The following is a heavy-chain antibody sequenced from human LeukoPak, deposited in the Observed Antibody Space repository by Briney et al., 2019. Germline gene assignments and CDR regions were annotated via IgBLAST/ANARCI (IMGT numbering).Heavy chain of an antibody. CDR3: ARSDRYKGILYYMDV. CDR1: GFTFSSYS. Sequence: GGSLRLSCAASGFTFSSYSMNWVRQAPGKGLEWVSSISSSSSYIYYADSVKGRFTISRDNAKNSLYLQMNSLRAEDTAVYYCARSDRYKGILYYMDVWGKGTTVTVSS. D-gene: IGHD1-14*01. J-gene: IGHJ6*03. V-gene: IGHV3-21*01. CDR2: ISSSSSYI.